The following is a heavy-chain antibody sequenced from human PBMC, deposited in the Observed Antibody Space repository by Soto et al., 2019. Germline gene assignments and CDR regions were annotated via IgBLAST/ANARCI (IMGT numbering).Heavy chain of an antibody. CDR3: ARDLRRITMIVVARSAFDI. CDR1: GYTFIGYY. J-gene: IGHJ3*02. D-gene: IGHD3-22*01. Sequence: GASVKVSCKASGYTFIGYYMHWVRQAPGQGLEWMGWINPNSGGTNYAQKFQGRVTMTRDTSISTAYMELSRLRSDDTAVYYCARDLRRITMIVVARSAFDIWGQGTMVTVSS. V-gene: IGHV1-2*02. CDR2: INPNSGGT.